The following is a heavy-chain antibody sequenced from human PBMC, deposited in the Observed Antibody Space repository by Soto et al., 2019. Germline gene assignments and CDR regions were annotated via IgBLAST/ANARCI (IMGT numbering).Heavy chain of an antibody. CDR2: AGPSGSST. CDR3: ARTYYYDSTGYYPTFDY. V-gene: IGHV3-23*01. CDR1: GFTFGSYA. Sequence: GGSLRLSCAASGFTFGSYAMSWVRLAPGKGLEWVSVAGPSGSSTFYADSVRGRFTISRDNVENTLYLQMNSLRVADTALYFCARTYYYDSTGYYPTFDYWGQGTLVTVSS. J-gene: IGHJ4*02. D-gene: IGHD3-22*01.